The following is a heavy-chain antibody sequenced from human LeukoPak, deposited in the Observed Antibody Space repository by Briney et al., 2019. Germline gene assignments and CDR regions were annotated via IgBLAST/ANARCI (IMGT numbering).Heavy chain of an antibody. D-gene: IGHD6-19*01. CDR3: AKWLVGRYFQH. CDR1: GFTFSSYA. V-gene: IGHV3-23*01. Sequence: GGSLRLSCAASGFTFSSYAMSWVRQAPGKGLEWVSAISGSGGSTYYADSVKGRFTIPRDNSKNTLYLQMNSLRAEDTAVYYCAKWLVGRYFQHWGQGTLVTVSS. CDR2: ISGSGGST. J-gene: IGHJ1*01.